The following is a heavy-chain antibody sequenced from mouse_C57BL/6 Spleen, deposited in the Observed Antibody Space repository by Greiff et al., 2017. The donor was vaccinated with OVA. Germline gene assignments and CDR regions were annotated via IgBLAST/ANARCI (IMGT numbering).Heavy chain of an antibody. J-gene: IGHJ2*01. V-gene: IGHV5-4*01. Sequence: DVKLVESGGGLVKPGGSLKLSCAASGFTFSSYAMSWVRQTPEKRLEWVATISDGGSYTYYPDNVKGRFTISRDNAKNNLYLQMSHLKSEDTAMYYCAREGRSLDYWGQGTTLTVSS. CDR2: ISDGGSYT. CDR1: GFTFSSYA. CDR3: AREGRSLDY.